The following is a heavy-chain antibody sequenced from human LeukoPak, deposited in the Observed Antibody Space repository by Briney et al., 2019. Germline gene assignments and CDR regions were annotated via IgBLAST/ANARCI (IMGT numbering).Heavy chain of an antibody. D-gene: IGHD3-22*01. J-gene: IGHJ4*02. CDR3: SRGSAYDSGWGSFDY. Sequence: ASVKVSCKASGYTFTSYYIHWVRQAPGQGLEWMGWINPNNGDTKFARKFQGRVSMTRDTSISTVYMDLTRLTSDDTAMYFCSRGSAYDSGWGSFDYWGQGTLVTVSS. V-gene: IGHV1-2*02. CDR1: GYTFTSYY. CDR2: INPNNGDT.